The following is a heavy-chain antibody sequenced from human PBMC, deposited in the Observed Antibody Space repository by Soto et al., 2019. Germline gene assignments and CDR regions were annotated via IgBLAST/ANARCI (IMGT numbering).Heavy chain of an antibody. J-gene: IGHJ6*02. CDR3: ARNRRIAVEMDV. D-gene: IGHD2-21*01. V-gene: IGHV3-21*02. CDR2: IASRSNYI. CDR1: GFTFSDYN. Sequence: EVQLVESGGGLVKPGGSLRLSCVASGFTFSDYNMNWLRQTPGKGLEWVSSIASRSNYIYYADSLKGRFTVSRDNGRNSLYLQVDNLRAEDTAVYYCARNRRIAVEMDVWGQGTTVTVSS.